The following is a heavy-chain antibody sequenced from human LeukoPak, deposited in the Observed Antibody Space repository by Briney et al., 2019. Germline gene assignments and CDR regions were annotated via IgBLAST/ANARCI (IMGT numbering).Heavy chain of an antibody. CDR3: ARDGYNSPYYYGMDV. D-gene: IGHD5-24*01. CDR2: ISSSSSYI. V-gene: IGHV3-21*01. J-gene: IGHJ6*02. CDR1: GFTFSSYS. Sequence: PGGSLRLSCAASGFTFSSYSMNWVRQAPGKGLEWVSSISSSSSYIYYADSVKGRFTISRDNAKNSLYLQMNSLRAEDTAVYYCARDGYNSPYYYGMDVWGQGTTVTVSS.